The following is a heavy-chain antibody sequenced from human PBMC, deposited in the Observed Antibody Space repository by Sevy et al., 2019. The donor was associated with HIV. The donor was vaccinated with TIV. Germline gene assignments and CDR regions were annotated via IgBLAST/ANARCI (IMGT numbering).Heavy chain of an antibody. J-gene: IGHJ5*02. CDR2: IYYSGST. D-gene: IGHD2-21*01. Sequence: SETLSLTCTVSGGSISSSSYYWGWIRQPPGKGLEWIGSIYYSGSTYYNPSLKSRVTISVDTSKNQFSLKLSSVTAADTAVYYCARPYCGGDCPGNWFDPWGQGTLVTVSS. V-gene: IGHV4-39*01. CDR3: ARPYCGGDCPGNWFDP. CDR1: GGSISSSSYY.